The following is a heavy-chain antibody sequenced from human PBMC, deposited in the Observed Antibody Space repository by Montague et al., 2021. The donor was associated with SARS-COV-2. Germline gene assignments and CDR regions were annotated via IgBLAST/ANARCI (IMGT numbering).Heavy chain of an antibody. J-gene: IGHJ4*02. CDR2: IYTSGST. Sequence: SETLSLICTVSGGSISSYYWSWIRQPAGKGLEWIGRIYTSGSTNYNPSLKSRVTMSVDTSKNQFSLKLSSVTAADTAVYYCASGSLRESSGYDFDYWGQGTRVTVSS. CDR3: ASGSLRESSGYDFDY. V-gene: IGHV4-4*07. CDR1: GGSISSYY. D-gene: IGHD3-22*01.